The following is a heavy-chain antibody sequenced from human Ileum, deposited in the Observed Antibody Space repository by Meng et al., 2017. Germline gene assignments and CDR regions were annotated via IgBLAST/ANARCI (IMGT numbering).Heavy chain of an antibody. J-gene: IGHJ4*02. CDR3: VRNEGYSLGD. Sequence: QLQALCPGPVNPSGPLALTRAVSVDAISSRDCGSWVRQPPGKGLEWIGQISQESGRTNYNPSLKSRVTISLDKSKNQFSLNLNSVTAADTAVYYCVRNEGYSLGDWGQGTLVTVSS. V-gene: IGHV4-4*02. CDR2: ISQESGRT. CDR1: VDAISSRDC. D-gene: IGHD2-21*01.